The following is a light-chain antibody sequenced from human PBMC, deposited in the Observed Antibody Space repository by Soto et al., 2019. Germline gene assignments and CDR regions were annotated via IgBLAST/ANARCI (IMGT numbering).Light chain of an antibody. CDR3: SSYTSSSAPSV. V-gene: IGLV2-14*01. CDR1: SSDVGGYNY. Sequence: QSALTQPASVSGSPGQSITISCTGTSSDVGGYNYVSWYQQHPGKAHKLMIYEVSNRPPGVTNRFYGSKSGNTASLTISGLQAEDEADYYCSSYTSSSAPSVFGTGTKVTV. J-gene: IGLJ1*01. CDR2: EVS.